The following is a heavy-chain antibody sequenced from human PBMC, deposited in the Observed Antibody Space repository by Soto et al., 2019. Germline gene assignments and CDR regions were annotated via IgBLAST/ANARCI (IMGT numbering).Heavy chain of an antibody. CDR3: ARFIVVVPAAECFDY. CDR1: GGSISSGGYY. D-gene: IGHD2-2*01. CDR2: IYYSGST. Sequence: SETLSLTCTVSGGSISSGGYYWSWIRQHPGKGLEWIGYIYYSGSTYYNPSLKSRVTISVDTSKNQFSLKLSSVTAADTAVYYCARFIVVVPAAECFDYWGQGTLVTVSS. J-gene: IGHJ4*02. V-gene: IGHV4-31*03.